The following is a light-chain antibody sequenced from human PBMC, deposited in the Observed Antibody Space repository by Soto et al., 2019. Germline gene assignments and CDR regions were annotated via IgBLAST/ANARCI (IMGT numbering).Light chain of an antibody. J-gene: IGKJ2*01. CDR1: QSVDSTY. CDR2: ATS. V-gene: IGKV3-20*01. CDR3: QQYDTSPPMYT. Sequence: EIVLTQSPGTLSLSPGERATLSCRASQSVDSTYFAWYQQKPDPSPRLLIYATSTRAAGIPDRFSGSGSGTDFTLTISRLEPDDVAVYYCQQYDTSPPMYTFGQGTKVDIK.